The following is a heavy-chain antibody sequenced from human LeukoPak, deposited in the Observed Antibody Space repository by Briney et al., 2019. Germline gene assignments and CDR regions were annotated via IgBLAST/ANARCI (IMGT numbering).Heavy chain of an antibody. CDR2: ISGSGGST. CDR1: GFTFSSYA. D-gene: IGHD5-24*01. V-gene: IGHV3-23*01. J-gene: IGHJ4*02. CDR3: AKAAGMGDNYYNFYFDY. Sequence: GGSPRLSCAASGFTFSSYAMSWVRQAPGKGLEWVSAISGSGGSTYYADSVKGRFTISRDNSKNTLYLQMNSLRAEDTAIYYCAKAAGMGDNYYNFYFDYWGQGTLVTVSS.